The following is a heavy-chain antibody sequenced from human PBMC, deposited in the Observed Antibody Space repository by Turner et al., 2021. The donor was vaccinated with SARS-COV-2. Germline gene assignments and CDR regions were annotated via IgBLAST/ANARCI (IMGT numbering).Heavy chain of an antibody. Sequence: PLVQSGAELKKPGASVKVPRKASGYTFTGYYMHWVRQAPGQGLEWMGWINPNSGGTNYAQKFQGRVTMTRDTSISTAYMEMSRLRSDDTAVYYCARPRDYYYYMDVWGEGTTVTVSS. CDR2: INPNSGGT. J-gene: IGHJ6*03. CDR1: GYTFTGYY. V-gene: IGHV1-2*02. CDR3: ARPRDYYYYMDV.